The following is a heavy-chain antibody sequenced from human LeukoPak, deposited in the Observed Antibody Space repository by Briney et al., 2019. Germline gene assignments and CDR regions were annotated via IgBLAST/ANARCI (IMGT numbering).Heavy chain of an antibody. CDR3: ARVRGYSGYEDFDY. V-gene: IGHV1-2*02. D-gene: IGHD5-12*01. J-gene: IGHJ4*02. CDR2: INPNSGGT. CDR1: GYTFTGYY. Sequence: VASVKVSCKASGYTFTGYYMHWVRQAPGQGLEWMGWINPNSGGTNYAQKFQGRVTITADKSTSTAYMELSSLRSEDTAVYYCARVRGYSGYEDFDYWGQGTLVTVSS.